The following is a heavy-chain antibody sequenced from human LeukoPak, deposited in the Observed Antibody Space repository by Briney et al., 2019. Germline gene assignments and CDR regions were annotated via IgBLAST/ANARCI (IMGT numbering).Heavy chain of an antibody. V-gene: IGHV4-39*01. Sequence: PSETLSLTCTVSGGSISSSSYYWGWIRQPPGKGLEWIASIYYSGSTYYNPSLKSRVTISVDTSKNQFSLKLSSVTAADTAVYYCARHGKGGATDAFDIWGQGTMVTVSS. CDR3: ARHGKGGATDAFDI. CDR1: GGSISSSSYY. D-gene: IGHD1-26*01. CDR2: IYYSGST. J-gene: IGHJ3*02.